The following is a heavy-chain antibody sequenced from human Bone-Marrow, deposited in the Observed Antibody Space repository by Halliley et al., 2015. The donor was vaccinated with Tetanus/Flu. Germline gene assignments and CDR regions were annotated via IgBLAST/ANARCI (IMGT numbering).Heavy chain of an antibody. D-gene: IGHD1-1*01. CDR2: ISDSSSYI. Sequence: SISDSSSYIYYGDSVKGRLTISRDNARNKVYLDMSSMRAEDTGVYFCARDHANVPGSDPFDYWGQGITVTVSS. V-gene: IGHV3-21*06. J-gene: IGHJ4*02. CDR3: ARDHANVPGSDPFDY.